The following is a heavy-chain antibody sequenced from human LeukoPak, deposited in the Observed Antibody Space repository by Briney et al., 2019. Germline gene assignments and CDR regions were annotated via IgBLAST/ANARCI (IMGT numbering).Heavy chain of an antibody. CDR2: ISSSSNTI. CDR3: ARDRKEWNL. Sequence: GGSLRLSCAASGFTFSTYNMNWVRQAPGKGLEWLSYISSSSNTIYYADSVMGRFTISRDNAKNSLYLQMDSLRDEDTAVYYCARDRKEWNLWGQGTLVTVSS. D-gene: IGHD3-3*01. J-gene: IGHJ4*02. V-gene: IGHV3-48*02. CDR1: GFTFSTYN.